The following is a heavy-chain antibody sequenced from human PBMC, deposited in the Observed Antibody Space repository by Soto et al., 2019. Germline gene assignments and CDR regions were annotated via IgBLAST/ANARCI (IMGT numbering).Heavy chain of an antibody. CDR2: ISYDGSNK. V-gene: IGHV3-30*04. J-gene: IGHJ4*02. CDR1: GFTFSSYA. CDR3: ARAVYSSSSDFDY. Sequence: GGSLRLSCAASGFTFSSYAMHWVRQAPGKGLEWVAVISYDGSNKYYADSVKGRFTISRDNSKNTLYLQMNSLRAEDTAVYYCARAVYSSSSDFDYWGQGTLVTVYS. D-gene: IGHD6-6*01.